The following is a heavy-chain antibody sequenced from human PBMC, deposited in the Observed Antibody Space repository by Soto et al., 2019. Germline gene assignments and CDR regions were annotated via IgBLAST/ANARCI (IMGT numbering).Heavy chain of an antibody. V-gene: IGHV1-46*03. CDR1: GYTFTSYY. J-gene: IGHJ4*02. CDR3: ARVPVLRYFDWLITSPGKMSFDY. D-gene: IGHD3-9*01. CDR2: INPSGGST. Sequence: ASVKVSCKASGYTFTSYYMHWVRQAPGQGLEWMGIINPSGGSTSYAQKFQGRVTMTRDTSTSTVYMELSSLRSEDTAVYYCARVPVLRYFDWLITSPGKMSFDYWGQGTLVTVSS.